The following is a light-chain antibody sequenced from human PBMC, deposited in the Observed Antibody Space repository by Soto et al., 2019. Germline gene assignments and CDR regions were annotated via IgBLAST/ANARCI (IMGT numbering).Light chain of an antibody. CDR2: GNT. V-gene: IGLV1-40*01. Sequence: QSVLTQPPSVSGAPGQRVTISCPGSSSNIGSTYDVQWYQQLPGTAPKLLIHGNTNRPSGVPDRFSGSKSGTSASLAITGLQADDEADHYCQSYDDSLSVHYVFGTGTKVTVL. J-gene: IGLJ1*01. CDR1: SSNIGSTYD. CDR3: QSYDDSLSVHYV.